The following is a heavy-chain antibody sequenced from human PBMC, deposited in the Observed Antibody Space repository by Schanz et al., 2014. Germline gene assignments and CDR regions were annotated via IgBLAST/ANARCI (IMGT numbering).Heavy chain of an antibody. Sequence: QVQLVQSGAEVKKPGASVKVSCTASGFNFNNYDINWVRQATGQGLEWVGWISVYTGNTKYGQKVQGRVTMTADTSTNTAYMELRSLRSDDTAVYYCARDAADFYDILTEEDYWGQGTLXTVSS. D-gene: IGHD3-9*01. V-gene: IGHV1-18*04. J-gene: IGHJ4*02. CDR2: ISVYTGNT. CDR3: ARDAADFYDILTEEDY. CDR1: GFNFNNYD.